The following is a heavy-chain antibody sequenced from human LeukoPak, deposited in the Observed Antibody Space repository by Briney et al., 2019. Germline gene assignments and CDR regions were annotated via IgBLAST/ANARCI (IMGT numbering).Heavy chain of an antibody. Sequence: SETLSLTCTVSGGSISSSSYYWGWIRQPPGKGLEWIGSIYYSGSTYYNPSLKSRVTISVDTSKNQFSLKLSSVTAADTAVYYCARDQRPVVGAHRDDAFDIWGQGTMVTVSS. CDR1: GGSISSSSYY. CDR2: IYYSGST. V-gene: IGHV4-39*07. CDR3: ARDQRPVVGAHRDDAFDI. D-gene: IGHD1-26*01. J-gene: IGHJ3*02.